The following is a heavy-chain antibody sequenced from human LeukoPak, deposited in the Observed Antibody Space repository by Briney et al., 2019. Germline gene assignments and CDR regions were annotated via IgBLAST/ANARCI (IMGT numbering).Heavy chain of an antibody. CDR2: INHSGST. CDR1: GGSFSGYH. CDR3: ARAPRSARFDH. Sequence: SETLSLTCAVYGGSFSGYHWSWIRQPPGKGLEWIGEINHSGSTNYNPSLKSRVTISVDTSKNQFSLKLSSVTAADTAVYYCARAPRSARFDHWGQGTLVTVSS. D-gene: IGHD6-6*01. V-gene: IGHV4-34*01. J-gene: IGHJ4*02.